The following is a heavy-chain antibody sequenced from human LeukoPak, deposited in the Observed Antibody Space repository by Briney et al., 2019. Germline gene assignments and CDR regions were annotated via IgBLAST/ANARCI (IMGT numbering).Heavy chain of an antibody. Sequence: PGGSLRLSCAASGFTVSSNYMSWIRQAPGKGLEWVSVIYGGGGTYYAGSVKGRFTISRDNSKNTLYLQMNSLRAEDTAVYYCARDYGSSPYDYWGQGTLVTVSS. D-gene: IGHD6-6*01. CDR1: GFTVSSNY. J-gene: IGHJ4*02. CDR2: IYGGGGT. V-gene: IGHV3-66*02. CDR3: ARDYGSSPYDY.